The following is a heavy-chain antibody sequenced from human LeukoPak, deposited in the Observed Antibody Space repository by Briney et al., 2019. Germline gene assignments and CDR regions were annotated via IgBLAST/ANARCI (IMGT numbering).Heavy chain of an antibody. V-gene: IGHV1-2*02. CDR1: GYTFTDYH. J-gene: IGHJ5*02. Sequence: ASVKVSCKASGYTFTDYHIHRVRQAPGQGLEWMGWINPNSGGTNSAQKFQGRVTMTRDTSISTAYMELSRLGSDDTAVYYCARVVVVPAAPLGGNWFDPWGQGTLVTVSS. D-gene: IGHD2-2*01. CDR3: ARVVVVPAAPLGGNWFDP. CDR2: INPNSGGT.